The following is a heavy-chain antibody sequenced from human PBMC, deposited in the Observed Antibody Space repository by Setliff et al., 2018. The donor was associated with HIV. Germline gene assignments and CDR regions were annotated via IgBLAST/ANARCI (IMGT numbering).Heavy chain of an antibody. CDR2: MYYSGST. Sequence: SETLSLTCAVSGYSVTYGYNWGWIRQPPGKGLEWIGSMYYSGSTYYNPSLKSRVTISVDTSKNQFSLKLSSVTASDTAVYYCARYTSKVDWFDPWGQGTLVTVSS. CDR3: ARYTSKVDWFDP. D-gene: IGHD2-2*02. J-gene: IGHJ5*02. CDR1: GYSVTYGYN. V-gene: IGHV4-38-2*01.